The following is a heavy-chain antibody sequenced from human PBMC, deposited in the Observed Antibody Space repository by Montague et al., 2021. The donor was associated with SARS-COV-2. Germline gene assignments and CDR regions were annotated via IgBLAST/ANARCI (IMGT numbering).Heavy chain of an antibody. CDR3: ARAGSRRFFEF. CDR2: IRLPGGT. CDR1: SGSLRNYY. J-gene: IGHJ2*01. Sequence: SETLSLTCAVNSGSLRNYYWSWIRQPLGKGLEWIGEIRLPGGTNYDPSLKGRVTISLDTSNNHVSLNLNSVTTADTAVYFCARAGSRRFFEFWGRSTLVTVSS. V-gene: IGHV4-34*01. D-gene: IGHD1-1*01.